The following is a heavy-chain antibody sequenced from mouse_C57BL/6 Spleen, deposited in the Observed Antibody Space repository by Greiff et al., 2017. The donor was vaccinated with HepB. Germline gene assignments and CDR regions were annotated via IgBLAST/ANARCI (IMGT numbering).Heavy chain of an antibody. CDR1: GYTFTSYW. D-gene: IGHD3-3*01. V-gene: IGHV1-53*01. Sequence: QVQLQQPGTELVKPGASVKLSCKASGYTFTSYWMHWAKQRPGQGLEWIGNINPSNGGTNYNEKFKSKATLTVDKSSSTAYMQLSSLTSEDSAVYYCARPSWDRYYFDYWGQGTTLTVSS. CDR2: INPSNGGT. J-gene: IGHJ2*01. CDR3: ARPSWDRYYFDY.